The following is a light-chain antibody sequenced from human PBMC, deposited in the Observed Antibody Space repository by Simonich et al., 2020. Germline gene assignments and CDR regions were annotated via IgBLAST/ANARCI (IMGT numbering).Light chain of an antibody. CDR2: DAS. CDR1: QDISNY. V-gene: IGKV1-33*01. Sequence: DIVMTQSPDSLSASVGDRVTITCQASQDISNYLNWYQQKPGKAPKLLIYDASNLETGVPSRFSGSGSGTDFTFTISSLQPEDIATYYCQQFNSYPLTFGGGTKVEIK. CDR3: QQFNSYPLT. J-gene: IGKJ4*01.